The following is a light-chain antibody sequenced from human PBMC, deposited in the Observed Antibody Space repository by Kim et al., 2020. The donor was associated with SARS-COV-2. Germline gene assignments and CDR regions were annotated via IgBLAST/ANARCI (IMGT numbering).Light chain of an antibody. CDR1: KLGDKY. V-gene: IGLV3-1*01. Sequence: SYELTQPPSVSVSPGQTASITCSGDKLGDKYACWYQQKPGQSPVLVIYQDSKRPSGIPERFSGSNSGNTATLTISGTQAMDEADYYCQAWDRSSHVVFGGGTKVAVL. CDR2: QDS. CDR3: QAWDRSSHVV. J-gene: IGLJ2*01.